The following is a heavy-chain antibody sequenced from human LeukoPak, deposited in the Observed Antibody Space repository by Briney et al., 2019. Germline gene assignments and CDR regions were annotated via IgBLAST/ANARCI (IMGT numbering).Heavy chain of an antibody. J-gene: IGHJ3*02. CDR1: GFTFSSYW. V-gene: IGHV3-74*01. Sequence: PGGSLRLSCAASGFTFSSYWMHWVRQAPGKGLVWVSRINSDGGSTSYTDSVKGRFTISRDNAKNTLYLQMSSLRAEDTAVYYCARRSAAKDAFDIWGQGTKVTVSS. D-gene: IGHD6-25*01. CDR2: INSDGGST. CDR3: ARRSAAKDAFDI.